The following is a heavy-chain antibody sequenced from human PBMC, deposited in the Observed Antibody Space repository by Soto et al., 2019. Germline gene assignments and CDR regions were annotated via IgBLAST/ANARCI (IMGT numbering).Heavy chain of an antibody. J-gene: IGHJ6*02. D-gene: IGHD3-3*01. CDR2: IYRTGAT. CDR3: VRERTIFGVAPGGGVDV. Sequence: TLSLTCAVSGGSITTSDYSWSWIRQPPGRGLEWIGSIYRTGATHYIPSLKSRLTMSLDKSKNHFSLDLSSVTAADTALYYCVRERTIFGVAPGGGVDVWGQGTTVTVSS. V-gene: IGHV4-30-2*01. CDR1: GGSITTSDYS.